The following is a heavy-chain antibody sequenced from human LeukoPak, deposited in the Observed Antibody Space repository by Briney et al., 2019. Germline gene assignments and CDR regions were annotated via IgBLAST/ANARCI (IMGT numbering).Heavy chain of an antibody. CDR3: ARDSGSYYSDYYYGMDV. J-gene: IGHJ6*02. CDR2: INSDGSST. V-gene: IGHV3-74*01. D-gene: IGHD1-26*01. Sequence: GGSLRLSCAASEFTFSSYAMSWVRQAPGKGLVWVSRINSDGSSTSYADSVKGRFTISRDNAKNTLYLQMNSLRAEDTAVYYCARDSGSYYSDYYYGMDVWGQGTTVTVSS. CDR1: EFTFSSYA.